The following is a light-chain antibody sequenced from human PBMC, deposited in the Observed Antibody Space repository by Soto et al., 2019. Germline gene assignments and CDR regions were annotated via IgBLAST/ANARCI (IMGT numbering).Light chain of an antibody. Sequence: DIQLTQSPSFLSASVGDRVTITCRASKGISSYLAWYQQKPGKAPKLLLYAASTLPSGVPSRFSGSGSGTEFPLTISSLQPQDFATYHGEQSNTYPLTFGEGTRRQIK. CDR2: AAS. CDR1: KGISSY. CDR3: EQSNTYPLT. J-gene: IGKJ5*01. V-gene: IGKV1-9*01.